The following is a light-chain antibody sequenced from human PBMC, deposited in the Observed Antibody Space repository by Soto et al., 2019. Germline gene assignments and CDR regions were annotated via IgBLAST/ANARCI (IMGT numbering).Light chain of an antibody. CDR3: CSYAGSYTVV. CDR2: DVN. V-gene: IGLV2-11*01. Sequence: QSALTQPRSVSGSPGQSVTISSPGPGSNVGGYNYVSWYQQHPGKAPKPMIYDVNTRPSGVPDRFSGAKSGNTASLTISGLQAEDEADYYCCSYAGSYTVVFGGGTKLTVL. J-gene: IGLJ2*01. CDR1: GSNVGGYNY.